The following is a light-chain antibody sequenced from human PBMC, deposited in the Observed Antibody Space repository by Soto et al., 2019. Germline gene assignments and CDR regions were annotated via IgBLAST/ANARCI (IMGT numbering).Light chain of an antibody. CDR3: NSYTPGSTYV. J-gene: IGLJ1*01. CDR2: DVS. Sequence: QSALTQPASVSGSPGQSITISCTGTNSDVGNYNFVSWYQQHPGKAPRLMIYDVSDRPSGVSDRFSGSKSGNTASLTISGLQAEDQADYYCNSYTPGSTYVFGTGTKLTVL. V-gene: IGLV2-14*03. CDR1: NSDVGNYNF.